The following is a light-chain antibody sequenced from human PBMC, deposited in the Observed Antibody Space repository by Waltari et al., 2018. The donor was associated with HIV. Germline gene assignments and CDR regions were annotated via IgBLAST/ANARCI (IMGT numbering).Light chain of an antibody. CDR3: QQRSDWPLT. CDR2: DAS. Sequence: ILLTQSPATLSLSPGARATLPCRARQSMSSYLAWYKQKPGQAPRLLIYDASNTATGIPARFSGSASGTDFTLTSSSLEPEDFAVYYCQQRSDWPLTFCGGTKVEIK. CDR1: QSMSSY. J-gene: IGKJ4*01. V-gene: IGKV3-11*01.